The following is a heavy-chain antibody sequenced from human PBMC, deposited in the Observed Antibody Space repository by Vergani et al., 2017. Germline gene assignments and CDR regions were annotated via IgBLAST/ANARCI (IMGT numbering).Heavy chain of an antibody. CDR1: GESFNDYY. CDR3: AKGGALYCPTTSGPPDWFDP. D-gene: IGHD2-2*01. Sequence: QVQLQQWGAGLLKPSETLSLTCAVSGESFNDYYWTWIRQPPGKGLEWIGEINHRGTTNYNPSLKSRVTMSIDTSKIQFSLKLRSVTAADTAVYFCAKGGALYCPTTSGPPDWFDPWGQGTLVTVSS. J-gene: IGHJ5*02. CDR2: INHRGTT. V-gene: IGHV4-34*02.